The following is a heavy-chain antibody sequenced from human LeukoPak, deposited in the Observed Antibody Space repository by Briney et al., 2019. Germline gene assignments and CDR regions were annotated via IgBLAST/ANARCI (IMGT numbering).Heavy chain of an antibody. Sequence: ASETLSLTCAVYGGSFSGYYWSWIRQPPGKGLEWIGEINHSGSTNYNPSLKSRVTISVDTSKNQFSLKLTSVTAADTAVYYCARVQYYDNGGYWNLDYWGQGTLVTVSS. D-gene: IGHD3-22*01. CDR1: GGSFSGYY. J-gene: IGHJ4*02. CDR2: INHSGST. CDR3: ARVQYYDNGGYWNLDY. V-gene: IGHV4-34*01.